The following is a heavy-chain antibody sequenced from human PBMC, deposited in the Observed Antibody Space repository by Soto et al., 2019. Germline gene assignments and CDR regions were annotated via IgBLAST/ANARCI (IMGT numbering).Heavy chain of an antibody. Sequence: GGSLTLACAASGCTCSSYAMSWVRQAPGKGLEWVSAISGSGGSTYYADSVKGRFTISRDNSKNTLYLQMNSLRAEDTAVYYCAKDLTIFGVVIIKPYFDYWGQGTLVTVSS. V-gene: IGHV3-23*01. CDR3: AKDLTIFGVVIIKPYFDY. J-gene: IGHJ4*02. CDR1: GCTCSSYA. D-gene: IGHD3-3*01. CDR2: ISGSGGST.